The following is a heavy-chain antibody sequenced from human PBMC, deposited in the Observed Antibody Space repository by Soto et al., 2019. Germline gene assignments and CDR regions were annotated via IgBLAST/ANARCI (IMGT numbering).Heavy chain of an antibody. D-gene: IGHD2-15*01. V-gene: IGHV1-18*01. CDR3: AREYCSGGRRYGQAY. CDR1: GYTLTSYG. CDR2: ISTYNGNT. J-gene: IGHJ1*01. Sequence: ASVKVSCKASGYTLTSYGISWVRQAPGQGLEWMGWISTYNGNTKYAHKIQDRVTMTTDTSTSTAYMELRSLRSDDTAVYYCAREYCSGGRRYGQAYRGQRTLVPVSS.